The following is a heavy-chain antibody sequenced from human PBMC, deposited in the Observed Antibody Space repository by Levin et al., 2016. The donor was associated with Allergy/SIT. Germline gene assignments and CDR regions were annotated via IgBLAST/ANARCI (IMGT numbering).Heavy chain of an antibody. D-gene: IGHD3-16*01. V-gene: IGHV4-4*02. J-gene: IGHJ3*02. Sequence: SETLSLTCAVSGGSISSSNWWSWVRQPPGKGLEWIGEIYHSGSTNYNPSLKSRVTISVDTSKNQFSLKLSSVTAADTAVYYCARNVARLAIFHHAFDIWGQGTMVTVSS. CDR2: IYHSGST. CDR3: ARNVARLAIFHHAFDI. CDR1: GGSISSSNW.